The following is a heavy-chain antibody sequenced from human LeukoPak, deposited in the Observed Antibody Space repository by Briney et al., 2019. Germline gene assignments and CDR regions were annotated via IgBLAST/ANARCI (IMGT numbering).Heavy chain of an antibody. J-gene: IGHJ4*02. CDR3: ATITWKATFDY. Sequence: GGSLRLSCAASGFSFTKAWITWVRQAPGKGLEWVGHIKSKPGGRQTDYAAVVKGRITISREDSKNTLYLEMNSLKTEDTAVYYCATITWKATFDYWGQGTLVTVSS. V-gene: IGHV3-15*01. CDR1: GFSFTKAW. D-gene: IGHD3-10*01. CDR2: IKSKPGGRQT.